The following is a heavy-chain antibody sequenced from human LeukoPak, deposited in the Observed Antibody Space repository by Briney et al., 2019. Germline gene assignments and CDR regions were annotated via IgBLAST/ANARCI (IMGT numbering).Heavy chain of an antibody. V-gene: IGHV3-30-3*01. J-gene: IGHJ4*02. CDR3: ARLVGWNYDY. CDR2: ISYDGSSR. CDR1: GFTFSTYA. D-gene: IGHD1-1*01. Sequence: GGSLRLSCAASGFTFSTYAMHWVRQAPGKGLDWVADISYDGSSRSYADSVRGRFIISRDNSKSTLYVEMNSLRAEDTAVYYCARLVGWNYDYWGQGTLVTVSS.